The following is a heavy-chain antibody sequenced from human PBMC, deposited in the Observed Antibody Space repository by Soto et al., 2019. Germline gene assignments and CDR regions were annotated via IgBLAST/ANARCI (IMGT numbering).Heavy chain of an antibody. CDR2: IYSSGTT. J-gene: IGHJ4*02. D-gene: IGHD1-26*01. Sequence: GGSLRLSCGASGFTVSSNYMNWIRQGPGKGLEWVSVIYSSGTTYYADSVKGRFTISRDNSRNTFYLHMNSLRAEDTAVYYCTTSGERGARFDYWGRGTLVTVSA. V-gene: IGHV3-53*01. CDR3: TTSGERGARFDY. CDR1: GFTVSSNY.